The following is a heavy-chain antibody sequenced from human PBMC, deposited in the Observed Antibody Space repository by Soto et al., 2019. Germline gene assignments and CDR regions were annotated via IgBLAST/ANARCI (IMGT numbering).Heavy chain of an antibody. CDR2: IYATGTT. Sequence: PSETLSLTCTVTGASISGFYWSWIRKSAGKGLEWIGRIYATGTTDYNPSLKSRVMMSVDTSKKQFSLKLRSVTAADTAVYYCVRDGTKTLRDWFDPWGQGTLVTSPQ. J-gene: IGHJ5*02. CDR1: GASISGFY. V-gene: IGHV4-4*07. D-gene: IGHD1-1*01. CDR3: VRDGTKTLRDWFDP.